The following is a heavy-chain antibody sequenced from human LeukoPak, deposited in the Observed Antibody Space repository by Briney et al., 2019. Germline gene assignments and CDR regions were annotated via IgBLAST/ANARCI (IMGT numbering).Heavy chain of an antibody. Sequence: GGSLRLSCAASGFTLSSHWMSCVRQAPGKGLEWLANIKQEGSEIYYVDSVKGRFTISRDNAKNSLYLQRNSLRGEDTAISYCARDHETPGLVFDNWGQGTLVTVSS. CDR3: ARDHETPGLVFDN. J-gene: IGHJ4*02. V-gene: IGHV3-7*01. D-gene: IGHD6-19*01. CDR1: GFTLSSHW. CDR2: IKQEGSEI.